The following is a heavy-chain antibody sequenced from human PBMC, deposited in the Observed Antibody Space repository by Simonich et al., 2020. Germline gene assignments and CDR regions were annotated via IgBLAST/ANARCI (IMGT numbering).Heavy chain of an antibody. CDR1: GGSISNSSYY. V-gene: IGHV4-39*01. J-gene: IGHJ3*02. Sequence: QLQLQESGPGLVKPSETLSLTCTVSGGSISNSSYYWGWSRQPPGKGLEWMGSTYYSVSTYYNPALTSRVTISVDTSKNQFSLKRSSVTAADTAVYYCARHAGFAFDIWGQGTMVTVSS. CDR3: ARHAGFAFDI. CDR2: TYYSVST. D-gene: IGHD6-13*01.